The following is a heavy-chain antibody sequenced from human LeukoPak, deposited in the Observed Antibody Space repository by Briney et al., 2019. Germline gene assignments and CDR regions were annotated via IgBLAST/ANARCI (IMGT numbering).Heavy chain of an antibody. V-gene: IGHV3-74*01. J-gene: IGHJ3*02. CDR3: ARFYGGSAFDI. D-gene: IGHD3-16*01. CDR2: INSDGFSI. Sequence: GGSLRLSCAASGFTFSSYWMHWVRQAPGKGLVWVSRINSDGFSITYADSVKGRFTISRDNAKNTLYLHMNSLRGEDTAVYYCARFYGGSAFDIWGQGTMVTVSS. CDR1: GFTFSSYW.